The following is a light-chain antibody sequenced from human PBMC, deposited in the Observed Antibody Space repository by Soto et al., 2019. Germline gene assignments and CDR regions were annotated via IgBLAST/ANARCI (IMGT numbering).Light chain of an antibody. Sequence: QSALTQPRSVSGSPGQSVAISCTGTSSNLGPYNYVSWYQQHPGKAPTLIIYDVSNRPAGVPERFSGSKSGNTASLTISGLQADDEADYYCCSYEFTFAVFGGGTELTVL. CDR3: CSYEFTFAV. V-gene: IGLV2-11*01. J-gene: IGLJ2*01. CDR2: DVS. CDR1: SSNLGPYNY.